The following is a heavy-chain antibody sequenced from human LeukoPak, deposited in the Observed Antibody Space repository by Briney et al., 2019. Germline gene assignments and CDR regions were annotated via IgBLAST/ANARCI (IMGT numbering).Heavy chain of an antibody. Sequence: SETLSLPCAVYGGSFSGYYWSWIRQPPGKGLEWIGEINHSGSTNYNPSLKSRVTISVDTSKNQFSLKLSSVTAADTAVYYCARSYGEWEPTYFDYWGQGTLVTVSS. J-gene: IGHJ4*02. V-gene: IGHV4-34*01. CDR1: GGSFSGYY. CDR2: INHSGST. D-gene: IGHD1-26*01. CDR3: ARSYGEWEPTYFDY.